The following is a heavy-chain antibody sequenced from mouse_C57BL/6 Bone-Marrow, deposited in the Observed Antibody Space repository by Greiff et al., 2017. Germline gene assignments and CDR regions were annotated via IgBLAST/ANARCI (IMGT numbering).Heavy chain of an antibody. V-gene: IGHV6-3*01. J-gene: IGHJ1*03. CDR3: TGSLEDGYWYCDV. CDR2: IRLKSDNYAT. Sequence: EVQGVESGGGLVQPGGSMKLSCVASGFTFSNYWMNWVRQSPEKGLEWVAQIRLKSDNYATHYAESVKGRFTISRDDSKSSVYLQMNNLRAEDTGIYYRTGSLEDGYWYCDVSGTGTTGTVSS. CDR1: GFTFSNYW. D-gene: IGHD2-3*01.